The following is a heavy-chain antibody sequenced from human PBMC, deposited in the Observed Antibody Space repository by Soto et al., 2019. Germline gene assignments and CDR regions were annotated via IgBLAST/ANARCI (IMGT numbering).Heavy chain of an antibody. J-gene: IGHJ4*02. CDR2: IYNTGNT. CDR1: GGSIGSGDYY. Sequence: QVQLKESGPGLVKPSQTLSLTCSVSGGSIGSGDYYWSWVRQSPGKGLERIGYIYNTGNTYYNPSLGSRVTFSVDTSQNQLSLRLSYVTVADTAVYYCARDSRRRADSGTRPLYYFDYWGQGTLVTVSS. CDR3: ARDSRRRADSGTRPLYYFDY. D-gene: IGHD1-26*01. V-gene: IGHV4-30-4*01.